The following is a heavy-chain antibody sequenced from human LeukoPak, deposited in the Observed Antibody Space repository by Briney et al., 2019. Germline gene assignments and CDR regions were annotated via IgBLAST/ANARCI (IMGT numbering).Heavy chain of an antibody. Sequence: GGSLRLSCAASGFTFSSYAMSWVRQAPGKGLEWVSTISSSGSDTYYADSVKGRFTISRDSSKNTVFLQMNSLRAGDTALYYCAKTRGYCTGGSCYGDYWGQGTLVTVSS. CDR1: GFTFSSYA. D-gene: IGHD2-15*01. CDR3: AKTRGYCTGGSCYGDY. V-gene: IGHV3-23*01. CDR2: ISSSGSDT. J-gene: IGHJ4*02.